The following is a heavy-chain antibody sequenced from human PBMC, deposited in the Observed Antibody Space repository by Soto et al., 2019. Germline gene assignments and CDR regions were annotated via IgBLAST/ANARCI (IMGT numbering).Heavy chain of an antibody. J-gene: IGHJ5*02. CDR1: GGSVSSGSYY. Sequence: SETLSLTCTVSGGSVSSGSYYWSWIRQPPGKGLEWIGYIYYSGSTNYNPSLKSRVTISVDTSKNQFSLKLSSVTAADTAVHYCARYCSSTSCHNWLDPWGQGTLVTVSS. V-gene: IGHV4-61*01. CDR2: IYYSGST. D-gene: IGHD2-2*01. CDR3: ARYCSSTSCHNWLDP.